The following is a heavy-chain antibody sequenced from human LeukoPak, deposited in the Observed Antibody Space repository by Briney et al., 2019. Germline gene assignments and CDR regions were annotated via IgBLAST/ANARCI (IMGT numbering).Heavy chain of an antibody. D-gene: IGHD1-1*01. Sequence: GESLKISCKGSGYSFTSYWIGWVRQMPGKGLEWMGIVYPGDSDTRYSPSFQGQVTISADKSISTAYLQWSSLKASDTAMYYCARQGYNWNDVFLYWGQGTLVTVSS. V-gene: IGHV5-51*01. J-gene: IGHJ4*02. CDR1: GYSFTSYW. CDR3: ARQGYNWNDVFLY. CDR2: VYPGDSDT.